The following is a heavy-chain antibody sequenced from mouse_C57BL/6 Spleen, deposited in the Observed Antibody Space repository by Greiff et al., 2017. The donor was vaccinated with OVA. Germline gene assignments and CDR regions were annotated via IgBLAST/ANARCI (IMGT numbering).Heavy chain of an antibody. V-gene: IGHV1-64*01. J-gene: IGHJ1*03. CDR1: GYTFTSYW. D-gene: IGHD2-3*01. Sequence: QVQLQQSGAELVKPGASVKLSCKASGYTFTSYWMHWVKQRPGQGLEWIGMIHPNSGSTNYNEKFKSKATLTVDKSSSTAYMQLSSLTSEDSAVYYCARNDGYPGWYFDVWGTGTTVTVSS. CDR3: ARNDGYPGWYFDV. CDR2: IHPNSGST.